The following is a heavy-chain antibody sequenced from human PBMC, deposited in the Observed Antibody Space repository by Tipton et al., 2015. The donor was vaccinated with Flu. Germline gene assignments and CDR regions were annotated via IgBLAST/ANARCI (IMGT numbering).Heavy chain of an antibody. V-gene: IGHV4-38-2*02. CDR1: GDSIGSPYY. Sequence: TLSLTCSVSGDSIGSPYYWGWIRQPPGKGLEWIGNIHKTGYTYYNPSLTSRVTISLDTSKNHFSLKLYSVTAADTAVYYCARDPSLGMPDYFDYWGQGTLVTASS. CDR2: IHKTGYT. J-gene: IGHJ4*02. D-gene: IGHD2-2*01. CDR3: ARDPSLGMPDYFDY.